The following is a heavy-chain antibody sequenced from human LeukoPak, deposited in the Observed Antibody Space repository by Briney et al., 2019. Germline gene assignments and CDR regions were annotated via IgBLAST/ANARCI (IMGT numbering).Heavy chain of an antibody. Sequence: GSSVKVSCKASGGTFSSYAISWVRQAPGKGLEWMGRIIPILGIANYAQKFQGRVTITADKSTSTAYMELSSLRSEDTAVYYCVSAGERTYNWFDPWGQGTLVTVSS. J-gene: IGHJ5*02. D-gene: IGHD6-13*01. CDR2: IIPILGIA. CDR3: VSAGERTYNWFDP. V-gene: IGHV1-69*04. CDR1: GGTFSSYA.